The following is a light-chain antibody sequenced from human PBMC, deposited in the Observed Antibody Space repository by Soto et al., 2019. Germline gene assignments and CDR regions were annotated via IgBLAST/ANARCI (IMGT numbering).Light chain of an antibody. J-gene: IGKJ4*01. CDR2: SAS. CDR3: QQANSFPLT. Sequence: DIQMTQSPSSVSASVGDRVSITCRASQGISNWLAWYQQKPGKAPKLLIYSASSLESGVPSRFSGTGAGTDFNLTISSLQPEDVANDYCQQANSFPLTFGGVTKVEIK. CDR1: QGISNW. V-gene: IGKV1-12*01.